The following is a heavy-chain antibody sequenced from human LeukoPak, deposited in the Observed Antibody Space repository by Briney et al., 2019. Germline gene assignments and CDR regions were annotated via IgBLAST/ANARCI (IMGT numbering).Heavy chain of an antibody. J-gene: IGHJ1*01. Sequence: TGGSLRLSCAASGFAFSTYNMHWVRQAPGKGLEWVAVISYDGRNENHAESVKGRFTISRDNSKNTLYLQMNSLRAEDTAVYYCAKQPGLQWLGKYFQHWGQGTLVTVSS. CDR3: AKQPGLQWLGKYFQH. CDR1: GFAFSTYN. CDR2: ISYDGRNE. V-gene: IGHV3-30-3*02. D-gene: IGHD6-19*01.